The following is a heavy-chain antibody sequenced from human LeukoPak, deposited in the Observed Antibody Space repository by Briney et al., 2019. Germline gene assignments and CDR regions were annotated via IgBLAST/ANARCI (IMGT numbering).Heavy chain of an antibody. CDR2: IIPIFGTA. CDR1: GGTFSSYA. Sequence: SVKVSCKASGGTFSSYAISWVRQAPGLGLEWMGGIIPIFGTANYAQKFQGRVTITADEPTSTAYMELSSLKSEDTAVYFCARTSLYCSGDSCNWFDPWGQGTRVTVSS. D-gene: IGHD2-15*01. V-gene: IGHV1-69*13. J-gene: IGHJ5*02. CDR3: ARTSLYCSGDSCNWFDP.